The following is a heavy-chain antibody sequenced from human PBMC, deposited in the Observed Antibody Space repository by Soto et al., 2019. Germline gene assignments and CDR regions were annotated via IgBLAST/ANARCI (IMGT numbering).Heavy chain of an antibody. CDR1: CYTFTSYG. CDR2: ISAYNGNT. CDR3: ERLLNYYYYYMDV. V-gene: IGHV1-18*01. Sequence: ASVKVSCKAACYTFTSYGISWVRQAPGQGLEWMGWISAYNGNTNYAQNLQGRVTMTTDASTSTAYMELRSLRSDDTAVYYCERLLNYYYYYMDVWGKGTTVTVPS. J-gene: IGHJ6*03. D-gene: IGHD2-15*01.